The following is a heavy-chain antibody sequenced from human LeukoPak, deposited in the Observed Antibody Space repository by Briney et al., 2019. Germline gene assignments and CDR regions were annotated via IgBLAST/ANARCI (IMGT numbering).Heavy chain of an antibody. CDR1: GFTFRSYG. CDR3: AKATYYYDSSGYDY. CDR2: IWYDGSNK. V-gene: IGHV3-33*06. J-gene: IGHJ4*02. D-gene: IGHD3-22*01. Sequence: GGSLRLSCAASGFTFRSYGMHWVRQAPGKGLEWVAVIWYDGSNKYYADSVKGRFTISRDNSKNTLDLQMNSLRAEDTAVYYCAKATYYYDSSGYDYWSQGTLVTVSS.